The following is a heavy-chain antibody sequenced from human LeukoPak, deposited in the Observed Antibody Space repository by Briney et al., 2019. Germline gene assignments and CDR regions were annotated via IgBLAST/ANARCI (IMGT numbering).Heavy chain of an antibody. J-gene: IGHJ5*02. D-gene: IGHD3-22*01. Sequence: GGSLTLSCAASGFTFSGSAMHWVRQASGKGLEWVGRIRSKANSYATAYAAWVKGRFTIPRDESKHAAYLRMHRLKTEDTAVYYCTRRAKDDRRGYYSTWGQGPLVTVSS. CDR3: TRRAKDDRRGYYST. CDR2: IRSKANSYAT. CDR1: GFTFSGSA. V-gene: IGHV3-73*01.